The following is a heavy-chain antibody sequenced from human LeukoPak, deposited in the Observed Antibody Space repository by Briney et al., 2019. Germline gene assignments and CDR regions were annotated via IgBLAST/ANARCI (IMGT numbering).Heavy chain of an antibody. CDR2: ISWNSGSI. J-gene: IGHJ2*01. CDR3: AKESDYYDSSGSVYFDL. V-gene: IGHV3-9*01. D-gene: IGHD3-22*01. CDR1: GFTFDDYA. Sequence: GGSLRLSCAASGFTFDDYAMHWVRQAPGKGLEWVSGISWNSGSIGYADSVKGRFTISRDNAKNSLYLQMNSLRAEDTALYYCAKESDYYDSSGSVYFDLWGRGTLVTVSS.